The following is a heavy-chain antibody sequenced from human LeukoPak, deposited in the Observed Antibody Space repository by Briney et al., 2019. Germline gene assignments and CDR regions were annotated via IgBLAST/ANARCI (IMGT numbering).Heavy chain of an antibody. CDR2: IYYSGST. V-gene: IGHV4-59*01. J-gene: IGHJ4*02. D-gene: IGHD2-8*01. Sequence: SETLSLTCTVSGVSISSYYWSWLRQPPGKGREGVGNIYYSGSTNYIPSLKSRVTISVHTSKHQFSLKLSSVTAADTAVYYCARVRSSCSAGFYFDYWGQGTLVTVSS. CDR1: GVSISSYY. CDR3: ARVRSSCSAGFYFDY.